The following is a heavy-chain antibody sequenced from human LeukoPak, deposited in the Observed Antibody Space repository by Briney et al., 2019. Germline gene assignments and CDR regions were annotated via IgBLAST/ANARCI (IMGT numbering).Heavy chain of an antibody. Sequence: GESLKISCKGSGYSFTSYWIGWVRQMPGKSLERMWIIYPGESDTRYSPSFQGQVTISADKSISTAYLQWSSLKASDTAMYYCARLPGIVVVAFDYWGQGTLVTVSS. CDR2: IYPGESDT. D-gene: IGHD3-22*01. CDR3: ARLPGIVVVAFDY. J-gene: IGHJ4*02. CDR1: GYSFTSYW. V-gene: IGHV5-51*01.